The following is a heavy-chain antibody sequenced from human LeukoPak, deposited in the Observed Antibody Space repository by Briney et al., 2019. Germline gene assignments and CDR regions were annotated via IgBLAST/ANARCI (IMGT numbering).Heavy chain of an antibody. CDR1: GYSISSGYY. CDR2: IYHSGST. CDR3: ARVVWFGEVSNFDY. J-gene: IGHJ4*02. V-gene: IGHV4-38-2*01. D-gene: IGHD3-10*01. Sequence: SETLSLTCAVSGYSISSGYYWGWTRQPPGKGLEWIGSIYHSGSTYYNPSLKSRVTISVDTSKNQFSLKLSSVTAADTAVYYCARVVWFGEVSNFDYWGQGTLVTVSS.